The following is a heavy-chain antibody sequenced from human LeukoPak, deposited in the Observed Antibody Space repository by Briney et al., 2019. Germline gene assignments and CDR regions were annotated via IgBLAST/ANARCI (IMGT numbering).Heavy chain of an antibody. CDR2: IKEDGSEN. J-gene: IGHJ4*02. CDR1: GFTFSRYW. D-gene: IGHD1-1*01. CDR3: ARQRYSDY. V-gene: IGHV3-7*01. Sequence: GESLRLSCAASGFTFSRYWMTWVRQAPGKGLEWVANIKEDGSENSYVESVKGRFTTSRDNAKNSLYLQLNSLRAEDTAVYFCARQRYSDYWGQGTLVTVSS.